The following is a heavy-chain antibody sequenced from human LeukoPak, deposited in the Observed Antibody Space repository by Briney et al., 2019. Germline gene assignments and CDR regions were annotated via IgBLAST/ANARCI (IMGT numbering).Heavy chain of an antibody. V-gene: IGHV1-8*01. Sequence: ASVKVSCKASGYTFTSYDINCVRQATGQGLEWMGWMNPNSGNTGYAQKFQGRVTMTRNTSISTAYMELSSLRSEDTAVYYCARVSSPPLGSGSYYDFDYWGQGSLVTVSS. CDR3: ARVSSPPLGSGSYYDFDY. D-gene: IGHD3-10*01. J-gene: IGHJ4*02. CDR1: GYTFTSYD. CDR2: MNPNSGNT.